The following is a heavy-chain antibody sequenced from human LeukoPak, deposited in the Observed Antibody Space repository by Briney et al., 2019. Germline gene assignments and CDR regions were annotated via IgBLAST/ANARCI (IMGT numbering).Heavy chain of an antibody. CDR3: ARGVYSYGAWAYYMDV. Sequence: SETLSLTCTVSGGSISSYYWSWIRQPPGKGLEWIGYIYYSGSTNYNPSLKSRVTISVDTSKNQFSLKLSSVTAADTAVYYCARGVYSYGAWAYYMDVWGKGTTVTISS. V-gene: IGHV4-59*01. CDR1: GGSISSYY. CDR2: IYYSGST. J-gene: IGHJ6*03. D-gene: IGHD4/OR15-4a*01.